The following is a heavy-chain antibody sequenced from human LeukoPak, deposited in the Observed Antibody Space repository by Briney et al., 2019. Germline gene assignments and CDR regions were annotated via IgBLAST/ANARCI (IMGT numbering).Heavy chain of an antibody. J-gene: IGHJ4*01. V-gene: IGHV1-69*05. CDR3: ARDRDRDGYNPYYFDY. D-gene: IGHD5-24*01. CDR2: IIPIFGTA. Sequence: SVKVSCKASGGTFSSYAISWVRQAPGQGLEWMGRIIPIFGTANYAQKFQGRVTITTDESTSTAYMELSSLRSEDTAVYYCARDRDRDGYNPYYFDYWGQEPWSPSPQ. CDR1: GGTFSSYA.